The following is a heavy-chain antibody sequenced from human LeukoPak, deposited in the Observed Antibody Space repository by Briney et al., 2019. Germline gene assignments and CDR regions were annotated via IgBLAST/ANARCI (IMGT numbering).Heavy chain of an antibody. CDR3: AKAARLGPSHFDY. CDR2: IWFDGNNK. J-gene: IGHJ4*02. Sequence: GGSLRLYCAASGFTFTTYGMHWVRQAPGKGLEWVAVIWFDGNNKFYADSVKGRFTVSRDNSKNTLYLHMNSLRGEDTAVYYCAKAARLGPSHFDYWGRGTLVTVSS. V-gene: IGHV3-33*06. D-gene: IGHD6-25*01. CDR1: GFTFTTYG.